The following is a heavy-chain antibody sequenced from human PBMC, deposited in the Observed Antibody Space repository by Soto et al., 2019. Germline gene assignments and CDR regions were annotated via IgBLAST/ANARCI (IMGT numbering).Heavy chain of an antibody. CDR2: INSDGSST. J-gene: IGHJ4*02. Sequence: EVQLVESGGGLVQPGGSLRLSCAASGFTFSSYWMHWVRQAPGKGRVWFSGINSDGSSTSYADSVKGRFTISRDNAKNTLYLQMNSLRAEDTAVYYCVRTSLVVAAATREDYWGQGTLVTVSS. CDR3: VRTSLVVAAATREDY. D-gene: IGHD2-15*01. CDR1: GFTFSSYW. V-gene: IGHV3-74*01.